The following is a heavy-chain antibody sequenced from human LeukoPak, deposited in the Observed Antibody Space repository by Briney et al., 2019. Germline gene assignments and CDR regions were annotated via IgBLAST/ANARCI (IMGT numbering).Heavy chain of an antibody. CDR2: IYSGGST. Sequence: GGSLRLSCAASGFTVSSNYMSWVRQAPGKGLEWVSVIYSGGSTYYADSVKGRFTISRDNAKNSLYLQMNSLRAEDTAVYYCARDGYCSSTSCYVYYYYYMDVWGKGTTVTVSS. CDR3: ARDGYCSSTSCYVYYYYYMDV. D-gene: IGHD2-2*03. CDR1: GFTVSSNY. V-gene: IGHV3-66*01. J-gene: IGHJ6*03.